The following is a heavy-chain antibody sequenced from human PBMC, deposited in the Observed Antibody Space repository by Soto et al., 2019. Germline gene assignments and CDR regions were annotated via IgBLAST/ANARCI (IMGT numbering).Heavy chain of an antibody. CDR2: IIPIFGTA. V-gene: IGHV1-69*13. CDR3: ARSMPLGATTADY. CDR1: GGTFSSYA. D-gene: IGHD1-26*01. J-gene: IGHJ4*02. Sequence: SVKVSCKASGGTFSSYAISWVRQAPGQGLEWMGGIIPIFGTANYAQKFQGRVTITADESTSTAYMELSSLRSEDTAVYYCARSMPLGATTADYWGQGTLVTVSS.